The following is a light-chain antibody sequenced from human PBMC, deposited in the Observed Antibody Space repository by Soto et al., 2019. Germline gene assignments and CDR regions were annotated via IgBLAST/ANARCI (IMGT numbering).Light chain of an antibody. J-gene: IGLJ1*01. CDR3: SSFTSTNALV. Sequence: QSVLTQPASVSGTPGQSITISCTGSRLDIDAYDFVSWYQQHPGKAPRLIIYEVSNRPSGISNRFSGSKSGITASLTISGLQAEDEADYYCSSFTSTNALVFGAGTKVTV. CDR1: RLDIDAYDF. CDR2: EVS. V-gene: IGLV2-14*01.